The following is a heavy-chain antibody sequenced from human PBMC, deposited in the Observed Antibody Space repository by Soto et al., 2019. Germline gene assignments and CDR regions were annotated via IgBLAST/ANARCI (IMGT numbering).Heavy chain of an antibody. CDR2: VNPNTGVT. Sequence: GASVKVSCKASGYTSTALYMNWVRQAPGQGLEWMGWVNPNTGVTKYAQKFQGRVTMTRDTSINTAYMELSGLTSDDTAVYYCTTLRLDPWGQGTLVTVSS. CDR1: GYTSTALY. V-gene: IGHV1-2*02. CDR3: TTLRLDP. D-gene: IGHD3-9*01. J-gene: IGHJ5*02.